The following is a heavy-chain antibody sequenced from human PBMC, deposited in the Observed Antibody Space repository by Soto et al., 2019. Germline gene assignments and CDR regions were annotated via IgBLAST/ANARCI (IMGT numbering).Heavy chain of an antibody. CDR3: AHRQPNTSGWNWFDP. V-gene: IGHV2-5*02. Sequence: QITLKESGPTLVKPTQTLTLTCTFSGFSLTTSGVGVGWIRQPPGKALEWLALIYWDDDKRYSPSLKSRLTITTASSIXQVVLTLTNMDPVDTATYYCAHRQPNTSGWNWFDPWGQGTLVTVSS. J-gene: IGHJ5*02. CDR2: IYWDDDK. D-gene: IGHD6-19*01. CDR1: GFSLTTSGVG.